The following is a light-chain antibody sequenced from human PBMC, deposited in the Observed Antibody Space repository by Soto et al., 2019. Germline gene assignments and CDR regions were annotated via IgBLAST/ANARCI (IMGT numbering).Light chain of an antibody. J-gene: IGKJ1*01. CDR2: GVS. CDR3: QHYVYPQWT. Sequence: IVWTQSPGTLSLSPGERATLSCRASQTGSNSYLAWYQQKSGQAPRLLIYGVSTRATGIPDRFSGSGSGTEFALTISRLEPEDFAVYICQHYVYPQWTFGPGTKVEIK. V-gene: IGKV3-20*01. CDR1: QTGSNSY.